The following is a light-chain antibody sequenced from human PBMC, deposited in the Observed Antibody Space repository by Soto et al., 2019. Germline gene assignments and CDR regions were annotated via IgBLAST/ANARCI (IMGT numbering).Light chain of an antibody. CDR2: DAS. CDR3: QQYKSYSYT. Sequence: DILRTQSPSTLSASVGDRVTITCRASQSISSWLAWYQQKPGKAPKLLIFDASSLETGVPSRFSGSGSGTQFTLTISSLQPDDFATYYCQQYKSYSYTFGQGTKVDIK. V-gene: IGKV1-5*01. CDR1: QSISSW. J-gene: IGKJ2*01.